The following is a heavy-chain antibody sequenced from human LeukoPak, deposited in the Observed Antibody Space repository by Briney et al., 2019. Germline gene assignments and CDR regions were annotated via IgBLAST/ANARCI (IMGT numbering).Heavy chain of an antibody. CDR2: MSYDGSNK. CDR3: ARVPTHYYYGMDV. J-gene: IGHJ6*02. V-gene: IGHV3-30-3*01. D-gene: IGHD4-11*01. CDR1: GFTFSSYA. Sequence: PGGSLRLSCAASGFTFSSYAMHWVRQAPGKGLEWVAVMSYDGSNKYYADSVKGRFTISRDNSKNTLYLQMNSLRAEDTAVYYCARVPTHYYYGMDVWGQGTTVTVSS.